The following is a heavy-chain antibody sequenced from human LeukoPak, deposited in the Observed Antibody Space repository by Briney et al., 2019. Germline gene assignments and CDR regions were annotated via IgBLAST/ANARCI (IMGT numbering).Heavy chain of an antibody. CDR1: GLPIADFA. J-gene: IGHJ4*02. CDR3: AKESGKFDY. Sequence: GGSLRLSCVASGLPIADFAMHWVRQAPGKGLEWVSLIRGDGVSTFYADSVKGRFSISRDNSKNSLYLEMNSLRTEDAAMYYCAKESGKFDYWGQGTLVAVSS. V-gene: IGHV3-43*02. CDR2: IRGDGVST.